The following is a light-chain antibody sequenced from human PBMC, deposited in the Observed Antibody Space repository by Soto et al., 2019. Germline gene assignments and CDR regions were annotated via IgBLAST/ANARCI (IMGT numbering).Light chain of an antibody. J-gene: IGKJ4*01. Sequence: EIVLTQSPATPSLSPWERATLSCRASQSVGSTLAWYQQKPGQAPRLLISDASNGATAIPARFSGSGSGTDFTLTIRSLEPEDFAVYYCQQRSDWPLTFGGGTKVDIK. CDR2: DAS. CDR3: QQRSDWPLT. V-gene: IGKV3-11*01. CDR1: QSVGST.